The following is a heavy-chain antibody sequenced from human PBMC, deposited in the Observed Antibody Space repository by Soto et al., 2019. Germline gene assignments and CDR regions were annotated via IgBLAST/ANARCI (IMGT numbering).Heavy chain of an antibody. V-gene: IGHV3-30-3*01. J-gene: IGHJ4*02. CDR2: ISNDGSNK. Sequence: PGGSLRLSCAASGFTFSSYAMHWVRQAPGKGLEWVAVISNDGSNKYYADSVKGRFTISRDNSKNTLYLQMNSLRAEDTAVYYCARDLREQWLVRHYFDYRGQGTLVTVSS. CDR3: ARDLREQWLVRHYFDY. D-gene: IGHD6-19*01. CDR1: GFTFSSYA.